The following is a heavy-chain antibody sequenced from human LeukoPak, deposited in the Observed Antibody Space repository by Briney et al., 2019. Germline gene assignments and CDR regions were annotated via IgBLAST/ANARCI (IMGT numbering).Heavy chain of an antibody. CDR2: IYYSGST. D-gene: IGHD3-10*01. Sequence: PSGTLSLTCAVSGGSISSYYWSWIRQPPGKGLEWIGYIYYSGSTNYNPSLKSRVTISVDTSKNQFSLKLSSVTAADTAVYYCARQPYGSGSHYYGMDVWGQGTTVTVSS. V-gene: IGHV4-59*08. J-gene: IGHJ6*02. CDR1: GGSISSYY. CDR3: ARQPYGSGSHYYGMDV.